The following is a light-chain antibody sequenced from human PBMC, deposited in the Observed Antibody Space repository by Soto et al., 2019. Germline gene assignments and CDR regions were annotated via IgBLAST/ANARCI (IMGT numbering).Light chain of an antibody. CDR1: QSVSSNY. CDR2: DAS. CDR3: QQYGSSPPIT. J-gene: IGKJ5*01. V-gene: IGKV3D-20*01. Sequence: EMVLAQSPGTLSLSPGERATLSCRASQSVSSNYLAWYQQKPGLAPRLLIYDASSRATGIPDRFSGSGSGTDFTLTISRLEPEDFAVYYCQQYGSSPPITFGQGTRLEIK.